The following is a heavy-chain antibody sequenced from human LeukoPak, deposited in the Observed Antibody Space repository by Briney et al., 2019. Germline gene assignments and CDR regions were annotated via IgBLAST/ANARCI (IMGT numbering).Heavy chain of an antibody. CDR1: GFTFSDYY. J-gene: IGHJ3*01. V-gene: IGHV3-11*04. Sequence: GGSLRLSCAASGFTFSDYYMSWIRQAPGKGLEWVSYISSSGSTIYYADSVKGRFTISRDNSKNSLFLQMHSLRAEDTAVYYCARDGIYMRVVATEHDAIDLWGQGTVVTVSS. CDR3: ARDGIYMRVVATEHDAIDL. CDR2: ISSSGSTI. D-gene: IGHD3-22*01.